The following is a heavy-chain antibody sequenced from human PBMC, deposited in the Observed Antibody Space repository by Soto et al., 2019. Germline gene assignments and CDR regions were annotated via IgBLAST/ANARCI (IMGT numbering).Heavy chain of an antibody. V-gene: IGHV4-30-4*01. CDR2: IYYSGST. CDR1: GDSISSGDYY. J-gene: IGHJ6*02. Sequence: QVQLQESGPGLVKPSQTLSLTCTVSGDSISSGDYYWSWIRQPPGKGLEWIGYIYYSGSTYYNPSLKSRVTISVDTSKNQFSLKLSSVTAADTAVYYCARDPITIFGVVRVFYGMDVWGQGTTVTVSS. D-gene: IGHD3-3*01. CDR3: ARDPITIFGVVRVFYGMDV.